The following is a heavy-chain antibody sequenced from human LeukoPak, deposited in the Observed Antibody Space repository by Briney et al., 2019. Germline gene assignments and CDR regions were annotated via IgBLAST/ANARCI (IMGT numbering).Heavy chain of an antibody. CDR2: ISGSGGST. D-gene: IGHD6-19*01. CDR1: GFTFSSYA. J-gene: IGHJ4*02. CDR3: ARDRGEGSGWTIIDY. V-gene: IGHV3-23*01. Sequence: GGSLRLSCAASGFTFSSYAMSWVRQAPGKGLEWVSAISGSGGSTYYADSVKGRFTISRDNSKNTLYLQMNSLRAEDTAVYYCARDRGEGSGWTIIDYWGQGTLVTVCS.